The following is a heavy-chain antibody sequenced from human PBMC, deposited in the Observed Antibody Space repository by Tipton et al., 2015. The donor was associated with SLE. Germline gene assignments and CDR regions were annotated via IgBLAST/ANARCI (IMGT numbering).Heavy chain of an antibody. V-gene: IGHV4-59*12. J-gene: IGHJ4*02. Sequence: LRLSCTVSGGSISSYYWSWIRQPPGKGLEWIGYIYYSGSTNYNPSLKSRVTISVDTSKNQFSLKLSSVTAADTAVYYCARDPRGAAAGLFDYWGQGTLVTVSS. CDR3: ARDPRGAAAGLFDY. CDR1: GGSISSYY. CDR2: IYYSGST. D-gene: IGHD6-13*01.